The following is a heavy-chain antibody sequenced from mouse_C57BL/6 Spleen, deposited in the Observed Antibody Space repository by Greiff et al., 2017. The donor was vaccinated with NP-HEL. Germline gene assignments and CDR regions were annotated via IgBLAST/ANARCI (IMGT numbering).Heavy chain of an antibody. CDR1: GFTFSSYA. J-gene: IGHJ3*01. D-gene: IGHD2-4*01. CDR3: TRAYDYDAWFAY. Sequence: EVNVVESGEGLVKPGGSLKLSCAASGFTFSSYAMSWVRQTPEKRLEWVAYISSGGDYIYYADTVKGRFTISRDNARNTLYLQMSSLKSEDTAMYYCTRAYDYDAWFAYWGQGTLVTVSA. V-gene: IGHV5-9-1*02. CDR2: ISSGGDYI.